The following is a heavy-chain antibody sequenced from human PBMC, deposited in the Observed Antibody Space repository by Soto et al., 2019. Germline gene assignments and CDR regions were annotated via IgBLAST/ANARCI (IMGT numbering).Heavy chain of an antibody. CDR2: IIPIFGTA. D-gene: IGHD3-22*01. V-gene: IGHV1-69*01. J-gene: IGHJ6*01. CDR1: GGTFSSYA. CDR3: ARRWLRASYYYYGMDV. Sequence: QVQLVQSGAEVKKPGSSVKVSCKASGGTFSSYAISWVRQAPGQGLEWMGGIIPIFGTANYAQKFQGRVTITADESTSTAYIELSSLRSEDTAVYYCARRWLRASYYYYGMDVWGQVTTVTVSS.